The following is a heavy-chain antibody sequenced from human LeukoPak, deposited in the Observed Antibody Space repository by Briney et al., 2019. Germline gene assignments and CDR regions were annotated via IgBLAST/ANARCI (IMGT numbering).Heavy chain of an antibody. CDR3: ARVLIVATIVYFDY. D-gene: IGHD5-12*01. Sequence: GGSLRLSCAASGFTFSSCWMSWVRQAPGKGLEWVANIKQDGSEKYYVDSVKGRFAISRDNAKNSLYLQMNSLRAEDTAVYYCARVLIVATIVYFDYWGQGTLVTVSS. J-gene: IGHJ4*02. V-gene: IGHV3-7*01. CDR1: GFTFSSCW. CDR2: IKQDGSEK.